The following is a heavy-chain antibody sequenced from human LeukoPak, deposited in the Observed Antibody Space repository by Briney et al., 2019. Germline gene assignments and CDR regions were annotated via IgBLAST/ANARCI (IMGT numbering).Heavy chain of an antibody. V-gene: IGHV3-33*06. CDR1: GFTFSSYG. D-gene: IGHD2-15*01. CDR3: AKAQTVGYCSGGSCYFDY. CDR2: IWYDGSNK. Sequence: QPGRSLRLSCAASGFTFSSYGMHWVRQAPGKGLEWVAVIWYDGSNKYYADSVKGRFAISRDNSKNTLYLQMNSLRAEDTAVYYCAKAQTVGYCSGGSCYFDYWGQGTLVTVSS. J-gene: IGHJ4*02.